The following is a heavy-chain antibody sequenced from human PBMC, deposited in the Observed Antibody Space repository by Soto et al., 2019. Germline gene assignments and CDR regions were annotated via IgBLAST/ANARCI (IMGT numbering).Heavy chain of an antibody. D-gene: IGHD2-8*01. CDR2: IYYSVST. Sequence: QVQLQESGPGLVKPSETLSLTCTVSGGSISSYYWSWIRQPPGKGLEWIGYIYYSVSTSYNPSLKSRVTISVDTSKNQFSLKLSSVTAADTAVYYCARVGGCSYGVCYGFDYWGQGILVTVSS. J-gene: IGHJ4*02. CDR1: GGSISSYY. CDR3: ARVGGCSYGVCYGFDY. V-gene: IGHV4-59*01.